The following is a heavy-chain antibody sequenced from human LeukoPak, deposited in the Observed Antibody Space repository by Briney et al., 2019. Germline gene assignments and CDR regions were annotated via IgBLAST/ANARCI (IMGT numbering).Heavy chain of an antibody. Sequence: SETLSLTCTVSGGSISSYHWSWIRQPPGKGLQWIGFIYSSGSTNYNPSLKSRVTISLDTSKNQFSLRVSSVTSADTAVYYCARGNSGYHYAFDIWGQGTTGTVSS. CDR3: ARGNSGYHYAFDI. CDR2: IYSSGST. J-gene: IGHJ3*02. V-gene: IGHV4-59*01. D-gene: IGHD5-12*01. CDR1: GGSISSYH.